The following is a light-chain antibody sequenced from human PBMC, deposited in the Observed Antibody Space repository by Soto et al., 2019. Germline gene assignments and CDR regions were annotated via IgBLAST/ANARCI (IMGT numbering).Light chain of an antibody. Sequence: EIVLTQSKGALSLSPGEGATLSCRASQSLSSSYVAWYQQKVGQPPRLLIYGASNRATGIPDRFSGSWSGTEFTLTISRLEPEDFAVYYCQQYGISPSYTFAQGTKVDI. CDR2: GAS. CDR1: QSLSSSY. J-gene: IGKJ2*01. V-gene: IGKV3-20*01. CDR3: QQYGISPSYT.